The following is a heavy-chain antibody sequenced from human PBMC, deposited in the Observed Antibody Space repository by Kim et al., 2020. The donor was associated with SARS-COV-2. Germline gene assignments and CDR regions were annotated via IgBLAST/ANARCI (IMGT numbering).Heavy chain of an antibody. CDR3: ARDGRNSVWY. Sequence: SETLSLTCTVSGGSISTNSYYWAWIRQPPGKGLDWVGSIQYSGSTYHTASVNSLVTMSLDASKNQFSLKLISVTAADTAMYYCARDGRNSVWYWGQGTLV. CDR1: GGSISTNSYY. D-gene: IGHD2-21*01. CDR2: IQYSGST. J-gene: IGHJ4*02. V-gene: IGHV4-39*07.